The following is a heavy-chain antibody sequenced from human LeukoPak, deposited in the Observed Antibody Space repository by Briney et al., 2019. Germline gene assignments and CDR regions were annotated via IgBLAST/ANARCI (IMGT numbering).Heavy chain of an antibody. V-gene: IGHV3-53*01. CDR2: IYSGGST. Sequence: GLSLRLFCAASGFTLSNNYLSWVRQAPGKGLEGVSVIYSGGSTYYADTVKGRFTISRDNSKNTLYLQMNGLRAEDTAVYYCARIYVWGSYSPYYFDYWGQGILVTVSS. CDR3: ARIYVWGSYSPYYFDY. J-gene: IGHJ4*02. D-gene: IGHD3-16*01. CDR1: GFTLSNNY.